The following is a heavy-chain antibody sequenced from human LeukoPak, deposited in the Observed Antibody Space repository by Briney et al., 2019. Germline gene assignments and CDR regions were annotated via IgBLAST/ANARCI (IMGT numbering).Heavy chain of an antibody. CDR2: VYYTGST. Sequence: PSETLSLTCTVSGGSISSYYWSWIRQPPGKGLEWIGNVYYTGSTNYNPSLKSRVTISVDTSKNQFSLKLTSVTAADTAVYYCASSVSPGRKNTFDYWGQGTLVTVSS. CDR3: ASSVSPGRKNTFDY. CDR1: GGSISSYY. D-gene: IGHD5/OR15-5a*01. V-gene: IGHV4-59*01. J-gene: IGHJ4*02.